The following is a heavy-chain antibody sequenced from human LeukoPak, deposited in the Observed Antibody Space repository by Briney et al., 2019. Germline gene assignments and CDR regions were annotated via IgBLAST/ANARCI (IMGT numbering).Heavy chain of an antibody. CDR1: GYTFTGYY. J-gene: IGHJ4*02. CDR3: ARIPPSEGKNIDY. V-gene: IGHV1-2*02. CDR2: INPNSGGT. Sequence: ASVKVSCKASGYTFTGYYMHWVRQAPGQGLEWMGWINPNSGGTNYAQKFQGRVTMTRDTSISTAYMELSRLRSDDTAVYYCARIPPSEGKNIDYWGQGTLVTVSS. D-gene: IGHD2-2*02.